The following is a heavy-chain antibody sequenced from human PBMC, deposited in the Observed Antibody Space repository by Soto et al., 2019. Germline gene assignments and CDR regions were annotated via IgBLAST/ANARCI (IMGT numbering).Heavy chain of an antibody. CDR1: GFPFTNYA. V-gene: IGHV3-23*01. Sequence: LRLSCAAYGFPFTNYAMNWVRQAPGKGLEWVSVISGSGESTYYADSVKGRFTISRDNSKNTLYLQMNSLRAEDTAVYFCAKDFGDIVVVVLAPYGMDVWGLGTTVTVSS. CDR3: AKDFGDIVVVVLAPYGMDV. D-gene: IGHD2-15*01. CDR2: ISGSGEST. J-gene: IGHJ6*02.